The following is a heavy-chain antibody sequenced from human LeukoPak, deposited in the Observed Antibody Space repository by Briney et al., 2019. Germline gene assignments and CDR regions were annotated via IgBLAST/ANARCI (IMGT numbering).Heavy chain of an antibody. CDR1: GFTVSSSY. CDR3: AREVVSSPSYFDS. CDR2: FYRGDST. D-gene: IGHD2-15*01. V-gene: IGHV3-53*01. J-gene: IGHJ4*02. Sequence: PGGSLRLSCAASGFTVSSSYMCWVRQAPGKGLEWVSFFYRGDSTYYAESVRGRFTISRDNSKNTLYLLKNSLIPEDTAVYYCAREVVSSPSYFDSWGQGTLVTVSS.